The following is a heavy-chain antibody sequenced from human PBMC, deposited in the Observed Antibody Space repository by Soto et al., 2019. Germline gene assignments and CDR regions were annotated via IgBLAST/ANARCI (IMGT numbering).Heavy chain of an antibody. Sequence: AETLSLTCTVSGGSISSYYWSWIRQPPGKGLEWIGYIYYSGSTNYNPSLKSRVTISVDTSKSQFSLRLTSVTAADTAVYSCARLGRYYQSLDSWGPGTLVTVSS. CDR2: IYYSGST. J-gene: IGHJ5*01. CDR1: GGSISSYY. V-gene: IGHV4-59*08. CDR3: ARLGRYYQSLDS. D-gene: IGHD3-10*01.